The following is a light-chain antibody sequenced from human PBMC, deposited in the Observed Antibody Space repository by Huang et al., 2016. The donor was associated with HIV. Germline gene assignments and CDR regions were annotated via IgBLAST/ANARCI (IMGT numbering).Light chain of an antibody. J-gene: IGKJ2*01. CDR1: QSLSNN. V-gene: IGKV3-15*01. CDR2: GAS. Sequence: EVVMTQSPATLSVSPGERATLSCRANQSLSNNLAWYRQKPGQAPRLLLYGASTRATDIPDRFSGSGSGTEFTLAIRSLQSEDFAVYYCQQYSIWPYTFGQGTKVEIK. CDR3: QQYSIWPYT.